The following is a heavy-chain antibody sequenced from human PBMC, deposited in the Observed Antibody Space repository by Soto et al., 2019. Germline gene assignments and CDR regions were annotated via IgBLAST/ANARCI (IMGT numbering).Heavy chain of an antibody. J-gene: IGHJ4*02. CDR1: GGSFSGYY. CDR3: ARGHIVVH. D-gene: IGHD3-16*02. CDR2: IYHSGST. Sequence: QVQLQQWGAGLLKPSETLSLTCAVYGGSFSGYYWSWIRQPPGKGLEWIGEIYHSGSTNYNPSLKSRVPISVDTSKNQFSLKLSSVTAAATAVYYCARGHIVVHWGQGTLVTVSS. V-gene: IGHV4-34*01.